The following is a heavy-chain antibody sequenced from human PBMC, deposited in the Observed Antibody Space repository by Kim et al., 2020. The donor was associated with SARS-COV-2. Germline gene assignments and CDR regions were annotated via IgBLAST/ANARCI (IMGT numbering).Heavy chain of an antibody. Sequence: ASVKVSCKASGYTFTGYYMHWVRQAPGQGLEWMGRINPNSGGTNYAQKFQGRVTMTRDTSISTAYMELSRLRSDDTAVYYCARDADVLLWFGGQPYYYGMEVWGQGTTVTVSS. D-gene: IGHD3-10*01. V-gene: IGHV1-2*06. J-gene: IGHJ6*02. CDR1: GYTFTGYY. CDR2: INPNSGGT. CDR3: ARDADVLLWFGGQPYYYGMEV.